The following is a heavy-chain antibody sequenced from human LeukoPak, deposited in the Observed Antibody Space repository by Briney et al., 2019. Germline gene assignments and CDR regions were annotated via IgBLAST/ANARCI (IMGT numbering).Heavy chain of an antibody. Sequence: SETLSLTCTVSGGTISSYYWCWIRLPAGPGKEWIGSVCTCGSTSYNPSLTRRVTISVDTSKNQFSLKLSSVTVTDTAVYYCSRGPDSSSYYYYFDYWGQGTLVTVSS. J-gene: IGHJ4*02. D-gene: IGHD3-22*01. CDR1: GGTISSYY. V-gene: IGHV4-4*07. CDR2: VCTCGST. CDR3: SRGPDSSSYYYYFDY.